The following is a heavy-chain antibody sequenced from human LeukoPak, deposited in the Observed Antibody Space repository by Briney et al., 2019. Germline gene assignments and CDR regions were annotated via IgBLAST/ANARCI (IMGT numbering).Heavy chain of an antibody. V-gene: IGHV3-74*01. CDR1: GFTFSNYW. D-gene: IGHD2-21*02. Sequence: GGSLRLSCAASGFTFSNYWMHWVRQAPGEALMWVSRIKSDGSSTTYADSVKGRFTISRDSAKNTLYLQMNSLRAEDTAVYYCSRDSLSSCGGDCYSGLDVWGQGTTVTVSS. J-gene: IGHJ6*02. CDR3: SRDSLSSCGGDCYSGLDV. CDR2: IKSDGSST.